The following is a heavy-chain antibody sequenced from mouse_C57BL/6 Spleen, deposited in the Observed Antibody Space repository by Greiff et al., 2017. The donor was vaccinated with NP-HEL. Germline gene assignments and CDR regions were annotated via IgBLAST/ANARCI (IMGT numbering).Heavy chain of an antibody. Sequence: VQLQQSGAELAKPGASVKLSCKASGYTFTSYWMHWVKQRPGQGLEWIGYINPSSGYTKYNQKFKDKATLTADKSSSTAYMQRSRLTYEDSAVYCCAREGLWDGLAYWGQGTLVTVSA. D-gene: IGHD4-1*01. V-gene: IGHV1-7*01. CDR3: AREGLWDGLAY. CDR2: INPSSGYT. J-gene: IGHJ3*01. CDR1: GYTFTSYW.